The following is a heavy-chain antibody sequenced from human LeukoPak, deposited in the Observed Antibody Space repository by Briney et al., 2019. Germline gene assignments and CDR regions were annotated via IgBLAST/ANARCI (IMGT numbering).Heavy chain of an antibody. Sequence: ASVKVSCKASGYTFTGYYMHWVRQAPGQGLEWMGWINPNSGGTNYAQKFQGRVTMTRDMSTSTVYMELSSLRSEDTAVYYCARDRGIGQLVRLAYWGQGTLVTVSS. CDR2: INPNSGGT. CDR3: ARDRGIGQLVRLAY. V-gene: IGHV1-2*02. D-gene: IGHD6-6*01. J-gene: IGHJ4*02. CDR1: GYTFTGYY.